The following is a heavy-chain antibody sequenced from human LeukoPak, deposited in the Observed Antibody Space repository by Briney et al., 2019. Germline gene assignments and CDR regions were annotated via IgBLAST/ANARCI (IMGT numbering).Heavy chain of an antibody. CDR3: ARSLSCYNYACWFDP. V-gene: IGHV3-74*01. CDR2: INSDGSST. CDR1: GFTFGSYG. D-gene: IGHD3-22*01. Sequence: GGSLRLSCAASGFTFGSYGMHWVRQAPGKGLVWVSRINSDGSSTTYADSVKGRFTISSDNAKNTLYLQMNSLRADDTAVYYCARSLSCYNYACWFDPWGQGTLVTVSS. J-gene: IGHJ5*02.